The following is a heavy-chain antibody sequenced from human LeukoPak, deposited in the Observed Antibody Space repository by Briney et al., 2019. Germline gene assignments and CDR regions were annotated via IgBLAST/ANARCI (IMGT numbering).Heavy chain of an antibody. CDR2: FSYSGSI. V-gene: IGHV4-39*01. CDR3: ARQRLVAGLRSRYYFDY. D-gene: IGHD6-19*01. CDR1: GGSISSNNYY. Sequence: SETLSLTCSVSGGSISSNNYYWGWIRQPPGKGVEWIGTFSYSGSIYYNPSLKTRVTISVDTSKNQFSLKLSSVTAADTAVYYCARQRLVAGLRSRYYFDYWGQGTLVTVSS. J-gene: IGHJ4*02.